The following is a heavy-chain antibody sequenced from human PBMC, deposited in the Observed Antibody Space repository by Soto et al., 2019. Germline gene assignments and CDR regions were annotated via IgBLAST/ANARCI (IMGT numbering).Heavy chain of an antibody. CDR2: IIPIFGTA. D-gene: IGHD1-1*01. J-gene: IGHJ6*02. V-gene: IGHV1-69*12. CDR1: GGTFSSYA. CDR3: AGPPERTRIYYYNGMDV. Sequence: QVQLVQSGAEVKKPGSSVKVSCKASGGTFSSYAISWVRQAPGQGLEWMGGIIPIFGTANYAQKFQGRVTITADESTSTAYMELSRLRSEDTALYYCAGPPERTRIYYYNGMDVWGQWTTVTVSS.